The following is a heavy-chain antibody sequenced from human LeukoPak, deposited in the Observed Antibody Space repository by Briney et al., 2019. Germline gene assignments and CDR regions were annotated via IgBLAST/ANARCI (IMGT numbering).Heavy chain of an antibody. V-gene: IGHV3-21*01. J-gene: IGHJ4*02. Sequence: GGSLRLSCAASGFTLSSYSMNWVRQAPGKGLEWVSSISSSSSYIYYADSVKGRFTISRDNAKNSLYLQMNSLRAEDTAVYYCAREWDYYDSSGYDTVLDYWGQGTLVTVSS. D-gene: IGHD3-22*01. CDR2: ISSSSSYI. CDR1: GFTLSSYS. CDR3: AREWDYYDSSGYDTVLDY.